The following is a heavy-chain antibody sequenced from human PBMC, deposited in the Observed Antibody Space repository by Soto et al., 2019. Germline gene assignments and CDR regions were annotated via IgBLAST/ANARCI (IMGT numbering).Heavy chain of an antibody. CDR2: INSDGSST. V-gene: IGHV3-74*01. D-gene: IGHD3-10*01. CDR1: GFTFSSYW. J-gene: IGHJ6*02. Sequence: GGSLRLSCAASGFTFSSYWMHWVRQAPGKGLVGVSRINSDGSSTSYADSVKGRFTISRDNAKNTLYLQMNSLRAEDTAVYYCARAGVVVRGVIKNYYYYGMDVWGQGTTVTVSS. CDR3: ARAGVVVRGVIKNYYYYGMDV.